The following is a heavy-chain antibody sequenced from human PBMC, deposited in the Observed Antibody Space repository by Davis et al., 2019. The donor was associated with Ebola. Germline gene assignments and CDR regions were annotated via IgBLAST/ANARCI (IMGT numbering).Heavy chain of an antibody. Sequence: GESLKISCAASGFTFTASWMSWVRQAPGKGLEWVSDVSGSGGSTFYPDSVKGRFTISRDNSKNSLILQMNSLRAEDTAIYYCAKLSSGYEESDYWGQGTLVTVSS. CDR2: VSGSGGST. D-gene: IGHD5-12*01. V-gene: IGHV3-23*01. CDR3: AKLSSGYEESDY. CDR1: GFTFTASW. J-gene: IGHJ4*02.